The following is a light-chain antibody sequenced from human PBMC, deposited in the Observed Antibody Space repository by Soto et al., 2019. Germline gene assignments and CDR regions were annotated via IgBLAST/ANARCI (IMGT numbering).Light chain of an antibody. CDR2: QVN. CDR3: SSFAGSYSPYV. Sequence: QSALTQPPSASGSPGQSVTISCTGTSSDIGVYDFVSWYQQHPGKAPKVIIYQVNKGPSGVPDRFSGSKSGNTASLTVSGLRPEDEADYFCSSFAGSYSPYVFGTGTKVTVL. J-gene: IGLJ1*01. V-gene: IGLV2-8*01. CDR1: SSDIGVYDF.